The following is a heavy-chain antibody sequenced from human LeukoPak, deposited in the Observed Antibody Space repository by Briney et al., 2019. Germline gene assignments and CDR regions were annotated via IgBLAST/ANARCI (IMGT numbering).Heavy chain of an antibody. CDR1: GFTFSSYA. J-gene: IGHJ4*02. D-gene: IGHD3-16*01. CDR2: ISGSGDST. CDR3: ARESWGGLDY. V-gene: IGHV3-23*01. Sequence: GGSLRLSCAASGFTFSSYAMSWVRQAPGKGLEWVSSISGSGDSTYYADSVKGRFTISRDNSKNTLYLQMNTLRAEDTAVYYCARESWGGLDYWGQGTLVTVSS.